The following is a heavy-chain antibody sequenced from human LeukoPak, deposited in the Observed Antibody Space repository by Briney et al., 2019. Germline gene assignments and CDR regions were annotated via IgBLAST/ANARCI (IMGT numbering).Heavy chain of an antibody. CDR3: ARDRLHYGEYEKTLDY. CDR2: TSSSSSYI. J-gene: IGHJ4*02. Sequence: GGSLRLSCTASGFTFNSYSMNWVRQAPGKGLEWVSSTSSSSSYIYYADSVKGRFTISRDNAKNSLYLQMNSLRADDTAVYYCARDRLHYGEYEKTLDYWGQGTLVTVSS. V-gene: IGHV3-21*01. D-gene: IGHD4-17*01. CDR1: GFTFNSYS.